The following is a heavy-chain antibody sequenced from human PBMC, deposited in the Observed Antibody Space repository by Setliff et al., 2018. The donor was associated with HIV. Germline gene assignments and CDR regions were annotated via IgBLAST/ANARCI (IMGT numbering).Heavy chain of an antibody. J-gene: IGHJ4*02. V-gene: IGHV1-69*10. CDR3: VRVGPWYYARSGYLASWDY. CDR1: GFTFNHYA. Sequence: ASVKVSCKASGFTFNHYALSWVRQAPGQRPEWMGGTNPQSDIANYAQRFQGRATITADHSTTTTYMELTSLRADDTAVYYCVRVGPWYYARSGYLASWDYWGQGTLVTVSS. CDR2: TNPQSDIA. D-gene: IGHD3-22*01.